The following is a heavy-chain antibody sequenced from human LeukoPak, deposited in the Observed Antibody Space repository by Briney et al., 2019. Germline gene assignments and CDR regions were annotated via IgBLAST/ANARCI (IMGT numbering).Heavy chain of an antibody. J-gene: IGHJ4*02. CDR2: ISSSGSTI. V-gene: IGHV3-48*03. CDR1: GFTFSSYE. CDR3: AKDKGGSYPIYYFDY. Sequence: GGSLRLSCAASGFTFSSYEMNWVRQAPGKGLEWVSYISSSGSTIYYADSVKGRFTISRDNSKNTLYLQMNSLRAEDTAVYYCAKDKGGSYPIYYFDYWGQGTLVTVSS. D-gene: IGHD1-26*01.